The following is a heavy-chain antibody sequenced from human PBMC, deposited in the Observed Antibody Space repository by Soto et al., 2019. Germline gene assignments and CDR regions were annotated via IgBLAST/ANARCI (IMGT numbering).Heavy chain of an antibody. D-gene: IGHD3-3*01. CDR3: ATSFNGITIFRLVTDYYYGMDV. CDR2: FDPEDGET. V-gene: IGHV1-24*01. Sequence: AAVKVSCKVSGYTLTELSMHWVRQAPGKGREWMGGFDPEDGETIYAQKFQGRVTMTEDTSTDTAYMELSSLRSEDTAVYYCATSFNGITIFRLVTDYYYGMDVWGQGTPVTVSS. J-gene: IGHJ6*02. CDR1: GYTLTELS.